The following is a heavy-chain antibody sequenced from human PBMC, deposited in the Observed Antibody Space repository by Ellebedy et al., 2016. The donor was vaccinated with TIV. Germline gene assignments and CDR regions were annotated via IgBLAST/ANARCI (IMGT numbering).Heavy chain of an antibody. CDR1: GFTVSSNC. CDR3: ARHHSSGWYLDY. V-gene: IGHV3-66*04. D-gene: IGHD6-19*01. J-gene: IGHJ4*02. CDR2: IYIGSTT. Sequence: GESLKISCAASGFTVSSNCMSWVRQAPGKGLEWVSVIYIGSTTHYADSVRGRFTISRDNSKNTLHLQMNRLRAEDTAEYFSARHHSSGWYLDYWGQGTLVTVSS.